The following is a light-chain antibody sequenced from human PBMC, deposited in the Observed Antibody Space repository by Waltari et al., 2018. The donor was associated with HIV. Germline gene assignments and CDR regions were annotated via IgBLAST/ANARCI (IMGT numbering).Light chain of an antibody. J-gene: IGLJ3*02. CDR3: CSYAGSLWV. V-gene: IGLV2-11*01. CDR2: DVS. CDR1: SSDVGGYNY. Sequence: QSALTQPRSVSGSPGQSVTISCTGTSSDVGGYNYVSWYQQHPGKAPKLMIYDVSKRPSGVPGRFSGSKSGNTASLTISGLQAEDEADYYCCSYAGSLWVFGGGTKVTVL.